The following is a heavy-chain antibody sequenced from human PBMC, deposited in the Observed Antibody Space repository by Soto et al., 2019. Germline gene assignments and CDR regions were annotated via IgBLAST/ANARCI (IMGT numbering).Heavy chain of an antibody. CDR1: GFTFSSYA. CDR2: ISDSGGST. D-gene: IGHD3-22*01. V-gene: IGHV3-23*01. J-gene: IGHJ4*02. CDR3: ANPTDHHDSSGHKLRGY. Sequence: GGSLRLSCAASGFTFSSYAMSWVRQAPGKGLEWVSAISDSGGSTYYADTVKGRFTISRDNSKNTLYRQINSLRAEDTAVYYCANPTDHHDSSGHKLRGYWGQGTQVTVSS.